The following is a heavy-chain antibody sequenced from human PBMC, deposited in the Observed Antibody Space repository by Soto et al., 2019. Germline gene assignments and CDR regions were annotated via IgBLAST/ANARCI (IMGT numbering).Heavy chain of an antibody. J-gene: IGHJ6*02. V-gene: IGHV3-30*03. Sequence: PGGSLRLSCAASGFTFGNYAMHWVRQAPGKGLDWVAVMSLDGSNQYYADSVKGRFTISRDNSKNTLYLQMNSLTVDDTAVYFCARDLKLSDHHYYYGMDIWGQGTPVTSP. CDR3: ARDLKLSDHHYYYGMDI. CDR1: GFTFGNYA. CDR2: MSLDGSNQ.